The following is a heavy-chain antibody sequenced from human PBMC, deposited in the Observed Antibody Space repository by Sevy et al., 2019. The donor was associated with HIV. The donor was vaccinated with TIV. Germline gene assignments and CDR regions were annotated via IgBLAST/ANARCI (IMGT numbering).Heavy chain of an antibody. J-gene: IGHJ4*02. CDR2: ITGSGDET. Sequence: GGSLRLSCTASGFTFGDYCMSWVRQAPGKGLEWVSGITGSGDETYYVDSVKGRFTISRDNSKNTLYLQMNSLRAEDTALYYCAKDRGTWSRGFDYWGQGTRVTVSS. CDR1: GFTFGDYC. CDR3: AKDRGTWSRGFDY. V-gene: IGHV3-23*01. D-gene: IGHD6-13*01.